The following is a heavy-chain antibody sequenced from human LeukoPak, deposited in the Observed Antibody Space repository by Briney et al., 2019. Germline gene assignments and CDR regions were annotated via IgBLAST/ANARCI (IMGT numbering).Heavy chain of an antibody. J-gene: IGHJ5*02. V-gene: IGHV3-30*18. CDR1: GFTFSSYG. D-gene: IGHD2-2*02. CDR2: ISYDGSNK. CDR3: AKGYGSSTSCYTGWFDP. Sequence: GGTLRLSCAASGFTFSSYGMHWVRQAPGKGLEWVAVISYDGSNKYYADSVKGRFTVSRDNSKNTLYLQMNSLRAEDTAVYYCAKGYGSSTSCYTGWFDPWGQGTLVTVSS.